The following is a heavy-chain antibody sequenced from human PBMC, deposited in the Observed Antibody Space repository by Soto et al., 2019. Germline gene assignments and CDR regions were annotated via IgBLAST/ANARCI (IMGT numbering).Heavy chain of an antibody. V-gene: IGHV3-23*01. CDR1: GFTFSSYA. J-gene: IGHJ6*02. CDR2: TSGSGGST. Sequence: GSLRLSCAASGFTFSSYAMSWYSQAPGKGLEWVSATSGSGGSTYYADSVKGRFTISRDNSKNTLYLQMNSLRAEDTAVYYCSKTEGSWDYYYYYGMDVWGQGTTVTVSS. D-gene: IGHD6-13*01. CDR3: SKTEGSWDYYYYYGMDV.